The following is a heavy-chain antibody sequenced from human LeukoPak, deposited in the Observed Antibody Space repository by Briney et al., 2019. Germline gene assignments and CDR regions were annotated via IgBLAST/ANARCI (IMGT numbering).Heavy chain of an antibody. V-gene: IGHV1-46*01. CDR2: INPSGGST. CDR1: GYTFTSYY. Sequence: GASVKASCKASGYTFTSYYMHWVRQAPGQGLEWMGIINPSGGSTSYAQKFQGRVTMTRDTSTSTVYMELSSLRSEDTAVYYCARGQYYDILTGFFDYWGQGTLVTVSS. CDR3: ARGQYYDILTGFFDY. J-gene: IGHJ4*02. D-gene: IGHD3-9*01.